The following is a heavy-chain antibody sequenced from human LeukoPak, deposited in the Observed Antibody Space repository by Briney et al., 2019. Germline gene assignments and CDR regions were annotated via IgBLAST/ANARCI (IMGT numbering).Heavy chain of an antibody. D-gene: IGHD3-10*01. CDR1: GYTFTGYY. CDR3: ARLLWFGELNPDFDY. V-gene: IGHV1-2*02. Sequence: GASVKVSCKASGYTFTGYYMHWVRQAPGQGLEWMGWINPNSGGTNYAQKFQGRVNMTRDTSISTAYMELSKLRSDDTAVYYCARLLWFGELNPDFDYWGQGTLVTVSS. J-gene: IGHJ4*02. CDR2: INPNSGGT.